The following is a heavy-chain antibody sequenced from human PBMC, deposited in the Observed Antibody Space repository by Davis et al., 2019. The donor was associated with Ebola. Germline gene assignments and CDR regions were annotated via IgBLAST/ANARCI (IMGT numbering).Heavy chain of an antibody. V-gene: IGHV4-38-2*01. CDR3: ATRYDFWSGYSSMDV. J-gene: IGHJ6*04. Sequence: SETLSLTCAVSGYSISSGFSWGWIRQPPGKGLEWIGEIYHTGPTNYNPSLKSRVTISVDTSKNQISLSLTSVTAADTAVYYCATRYDFWSGYSSMDVWGKGTTVTVSS. CDR2: IYHTGPT. D-gene: IGHD3-3*01. CDR1: GYSISSGFS.